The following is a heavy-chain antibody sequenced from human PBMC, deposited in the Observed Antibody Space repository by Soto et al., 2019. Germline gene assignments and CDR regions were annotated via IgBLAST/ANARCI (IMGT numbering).Heavy chain of an antibody. J-gene: IGHJ3*02. CDR1: GFTFSSYA. Sequence: GGSLRLSCAASGFTFSSYAMSWVRQAPGKGLEWVSAISGSGGSTYYADSVKGRFTISRDNSKNTLYLQMNSLGAEDTAVYYCAKDTSAVGLFDIWGQGTMVTVSS. CDR2: ISGSGGST. V-gene: IGHV3-23*01. CDR3: AKDTSAVGLFDI. D-gene: IGHD6-13*01.